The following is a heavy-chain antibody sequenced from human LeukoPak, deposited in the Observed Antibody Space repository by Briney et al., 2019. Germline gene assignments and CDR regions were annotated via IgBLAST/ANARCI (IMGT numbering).Heavy chain of an antibody. V-gene: IGHV4-34*01. D-gene: IGHD6-19*01. Sequence: SETLSLTCGVYGGSFSGYYWSWIRQPPGTGLEWIGEINQSGRTNYSPSLKSRVTISVDTSKNQFSLKLTSVTAADTGVYYCATKHSVAVAANPPYFDYWGQGTLVTVSS. CDR3: ATKHSVAVAANPPYFDY. CDR2: INQSGRT. J-gene: IGHJ4*02. CDR1: GGSFSGYY.